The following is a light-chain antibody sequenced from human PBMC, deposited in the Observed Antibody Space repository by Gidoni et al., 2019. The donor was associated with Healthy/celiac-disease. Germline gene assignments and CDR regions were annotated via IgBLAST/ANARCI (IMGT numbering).Light chain of an antibody. J-gene: IGKJ1*01. CDR1: QSVLYSSNNKNY. V-gene: IGKV4-1*01. CDR3: QQYYSTPGT. CDR2: WAS. Sequence: DIVMTQSPDSLAVSLGETATIHCKSSQSVLYSSNNKNYLAWYQQKPRQPPKLLIYWASTRESGVPDRFSGSGSGTDFTLTISSLQAEDVAVYYCQQYYSTPGTFGQGTKVEIK.